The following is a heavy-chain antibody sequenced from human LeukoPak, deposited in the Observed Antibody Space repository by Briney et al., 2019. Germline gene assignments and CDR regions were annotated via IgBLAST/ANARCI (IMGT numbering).Heavy chain of an antibody. Sequence: SETLSLTCAVYGGSFSGHYWSWFRHPPGKGLEWIGEINHSGSTNYNPSLKSRVTISVDTSKNQFSLKLSSVTAADTAVYYCAREVDIVVVPAAIWFDPWGQGTLVTVSS. V-gene: IGHV4-34*01. CDR2: INHSGST. D-gene: IGHD2-2*03. CDR3: AREVDIVVVPAAIWFDP. CDR1: GGSFSGHY. J-gene: IGHJ5*02.